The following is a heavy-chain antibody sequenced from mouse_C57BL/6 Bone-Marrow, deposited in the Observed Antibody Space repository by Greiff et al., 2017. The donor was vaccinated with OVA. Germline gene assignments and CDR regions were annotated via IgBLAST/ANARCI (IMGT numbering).Heavy chain of an antibody. D-gene: IGHD2-3*01. CDR2: IWSGGST. Sequence: VQLQQSGPGLVQPSQCLSITCTVSGFSLTSYGVHWVRQPPGKGLGWLGVIWSGGSTDYNAAFISRLSISKDNSKSQVFFKMNSLQADDTAIYYCAHWDDYDGYYGDYWGQGTSVTVSS. CDR1: GFSLTSYG. CDR3: AHWDDYDGYYGDY. V-gene: IGHV2-4*01. J-gene: IGHJ4*01.